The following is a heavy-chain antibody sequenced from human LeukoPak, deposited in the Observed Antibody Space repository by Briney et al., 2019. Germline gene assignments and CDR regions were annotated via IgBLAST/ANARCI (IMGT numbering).Heavy chain of an antibody. CDR1: GFTFSSYE. J-gene: IGHJ4*02. Sequence: PGGSLRLSCAASGFTFSSYEMNWVRQAPGKGLEWVSGISGSGGSTYYADSVKGRFTISRDNSKNTLYLQMNSLRAEDTAVYYCAKVSADYLDLGPFDYWGQGTLVTVSS. CDR3: AKVSADYLDLGPFDY. CDR2: ISGSGGST. D-gene: IGHD2/OR15-2a*01. V-gene: IGHV3-23*01.